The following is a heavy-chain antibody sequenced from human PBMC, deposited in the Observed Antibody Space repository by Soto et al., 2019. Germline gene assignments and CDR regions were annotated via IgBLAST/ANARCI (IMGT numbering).Heavy chain of an antibody. D-gene: IGHD3-10*01. CDR3: ASALETGDY. J-gene: IGHJ4*02. CDR2: IWYDGSNK. V-gene: IGHV3-33*01. CDR1: GFTFSNYG. Sequence: QVQLVESGGGXVQXXRSLRLSCVASGFTFSNYGMHWVRQAPGKGPEWVAVIWYDGSNKDYADSVKGRFTISRDNSRNTLYLQMNSLRAEDTAVYYCASALETGDYWGQGTLVTVSS.